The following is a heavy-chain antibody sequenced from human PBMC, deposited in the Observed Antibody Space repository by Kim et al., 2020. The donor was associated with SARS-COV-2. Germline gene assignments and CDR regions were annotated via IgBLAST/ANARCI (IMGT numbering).Heavy chain of an antibody. CDR3: VKDGLAAAGRLGPGIPDY. CDR1: GFTFSSYA. V-gene: IGHV3-64D*09. Sequence: GGSLRLSCSASGFTFSSYAMHWVRQAPGKGLEYVSAISSNGGSTYYADSVKGRFTISRDNSKNTLYLQMSSLRAEDTAVYYCVKDGLAAAGRLGPGIPDYWGQGTLVTVSS. D-gene: IGHD6-13*01. J-gene: IGHJ4*02. CDR2: ISSNGGST.